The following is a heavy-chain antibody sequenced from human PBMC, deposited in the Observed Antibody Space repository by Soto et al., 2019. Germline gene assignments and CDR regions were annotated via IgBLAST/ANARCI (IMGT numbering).Heavy chain of an antibody. Sequence: LESLSLTCIVSAGSFSSSNDYWVWIRQPPGKGLEWVGSFYFGGSTYYNPSLMSRVIVSVDTSKNQFSLKLSSVTAADTAVYYCARGSYYYDSSGYYHYWGQGTQVTVSS. CDR1: AGSFSSSNDY. CDR3: ARGSYYYDSSGYYHY. J-gene: IGHJ4*02. V-gene: IGHV4-39*07. CDR2: FYFGGST. D-gene: IGHD3-22*01.